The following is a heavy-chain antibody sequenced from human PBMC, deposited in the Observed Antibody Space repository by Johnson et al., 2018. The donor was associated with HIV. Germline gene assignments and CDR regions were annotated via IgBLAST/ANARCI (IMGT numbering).Heavy chain of an antibody. D-gene: IGHD3-22*01. J-gene: IGHJ3*02. CDR3: ASHYYDSSGYYFDAFDI. Sequence: VQLVESGGGVVRPGGSLRLSCAASGFTFDDYGMSWVRQAPGKGLEWVSGINWNCGSTGYADSVKGRFTISRDNSKNTLYLQMNSLRAEDTAVYYCASHYYDSSGYYFDAFDIWGQGTMVTVSS. V-gene: IGHV3-20*04. CDR2: INWNCGST. CDR1: GFTFDDYG.